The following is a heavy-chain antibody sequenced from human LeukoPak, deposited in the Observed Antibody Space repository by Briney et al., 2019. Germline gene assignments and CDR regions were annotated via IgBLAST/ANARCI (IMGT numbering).Heavy chain of an antibody. CDR3: GGHFYGPGRNNCDY. Sequence: GGSLRLSCSASGFTFANYAMHWVRQAPGKGLEYVSAITTSGGTTYYAGSVKGRFTISRDNSKNTLYLQMSSLRIEDTAVYYCGGHFYGPGRNNCDYWGQGALVTVSS. D-gene: IGHD3-10*01. CDR2: ITTSGGTT. CDR1: GFTFANYA. V-gene: IGHV3-64D*06. J-gene: IGHJ4*02.